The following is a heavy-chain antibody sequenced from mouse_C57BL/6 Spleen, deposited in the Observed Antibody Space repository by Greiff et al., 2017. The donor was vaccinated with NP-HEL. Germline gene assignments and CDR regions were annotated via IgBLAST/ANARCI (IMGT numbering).Heavy chain of an antibody. CDR3: ARAVGVTDWYFDV. D-gene: IGHD2-2*01. Sequence: EVMLVESEGGLVQPGSSMKLSCTASGFTFSDYYMAWIRQVPEKGLEWVANINYDGSSTYYLDSLKSRFIISRDNAKNILYLQMSSLKSEDTATYYCARAVGVTDWYFDVWGTGTTVTVSS. V-gene: IGHV5-16*01. J-gene: IGHJ1*03. CDR2: INYDGSST. CDR1: GFTFSDYY.